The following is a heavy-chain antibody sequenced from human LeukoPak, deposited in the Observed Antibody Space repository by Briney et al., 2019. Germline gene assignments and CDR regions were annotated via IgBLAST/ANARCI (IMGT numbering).Heavy chain of an antibody. J-gene: IGHJ3*02. Sequence: SETLSLTCTVSGGSISSSSYYWGWIRQPPGKGLEWIGSIYYSGSTYYNPSLKSRVTISVDTSKNQFSLKLSSVTAADTAVYYCAKLRTYYYSSGSFPGGVDIWGQGTMVTVSS. CDR1: GGSISSSSYY. D-gene: IGHD3-10*01. V-gene: IGHV4-39*07. CDR3: AKLRTYYYSSGSFPGGVDI. CDR2: IYYSGST.